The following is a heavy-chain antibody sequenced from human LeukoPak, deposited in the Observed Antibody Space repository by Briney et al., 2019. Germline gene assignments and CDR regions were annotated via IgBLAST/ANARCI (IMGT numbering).Heavy chain of an antibody. V-gene: IGHV4-39*01. CDR3: ARHVPPNTAMVRN. D-gene: IGHD5-18*01. J-gene: IGHJ4*02. CDR1: GGSISSSSYY. Sequence: PSETLSLTCTVSGGSISSSSYYWGWIRQPPGKGLEWIGSIYYSGSTYYNPSLKSRVTISVDTSKNQFSLELSSVTAADTAVYYCARHVPPNTAMVRNWGQGTLVTVSS. CDR2: IYYSGST.